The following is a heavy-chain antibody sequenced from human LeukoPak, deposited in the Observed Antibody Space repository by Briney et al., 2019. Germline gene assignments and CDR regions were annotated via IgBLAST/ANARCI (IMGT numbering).Heavy chain of an antibody. CDR1: GFTFSSYD. V-gene: IGHV3-21*01. J-gene: IGHJ4*02. Sequence: GGSLRLSCAASGFTFSSYDMTWVRQAPGRGLEWVSSIRPSGDNTYYADSVKGRFTISRDNAKNSLYLQMNSLRAEDTAVYYCARDGGGIVGANQNDYWGQGTLVTVSS. CDR2: IRPSGDNT. D-gene: IGHD1-26*01. CDR3: ARDGGGIVGANQNDY.